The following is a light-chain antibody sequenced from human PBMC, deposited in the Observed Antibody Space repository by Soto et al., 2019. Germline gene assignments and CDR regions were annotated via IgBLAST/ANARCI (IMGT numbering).Light chain of an antibody. V-gene: IGKV1-39*01. CDR2: AAS. Sequence: DIQMTQSPSSLSASVGDRVTITCRASQSISSYLNWYQQKPGKAPKLLIYAASSLQSGVPSRFSGSGSGTDFTLTISSLQPEDFATYDCQQSYSPPSAYTFGQGTKLEIK. CDR3: QQSYSPPSAYT. J-gene: IGKJ2*01. CDR1: QSISSY.